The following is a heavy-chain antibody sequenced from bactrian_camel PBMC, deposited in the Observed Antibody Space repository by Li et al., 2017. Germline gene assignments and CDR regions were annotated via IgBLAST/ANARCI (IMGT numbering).Heavy chain of an antibody. CDR2: IANGGVST. CDR3: ATVRLWGRSWWDDFDY. V-gene: IGHV3S40*01. CDR1: GFTFSSYA. J-gene: IGHJ6*01. Sequence: VQLVESGGGVVQPGGSVRLSCAASGFTFSSYAMTWVRQAPGKGLEWVSTIANGGVSTYYADSVKGRFTISRDNARNMLYLQLDSLKTEDTAMYYCATVRLWGRSWWDDFDYWGQGTQVTVS. D-gene: IGHD6*01.